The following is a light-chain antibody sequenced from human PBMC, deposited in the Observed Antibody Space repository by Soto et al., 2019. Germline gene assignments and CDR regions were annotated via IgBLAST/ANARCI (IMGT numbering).Light chain of an antibody. CDR3: QQLSKWPLT. J-gene: IGKJ4*01. CDR2: DAS. Sequence: EIVLTQSPATLSLSPGERATLSCRASQSVGSYLAWYQQRPGQPPRLLMCDASNRAPGIPARFSGSGSGTDFPLTISSLQPEDSAVYYCQQLSKWPLTFGGGTKVEIK. CDR1: QSVGSY. V-gene: IGKV3-11*01.